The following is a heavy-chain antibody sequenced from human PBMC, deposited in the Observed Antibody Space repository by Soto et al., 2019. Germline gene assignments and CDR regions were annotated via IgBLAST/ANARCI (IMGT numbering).Heavy chain of an antibody. CDR2: TYTSGST. J-gene: IGHJ6*02. D-gene: IGHD2-2*01. CDR3: ASDLPAPSGMDV. CDR1: VGSISSYY. V-gene: IGHV4-4*07. Sequence: SETLSHTWTVSVGSISSYYWSWIRQPAGKGLQWIGRTYTSGSTNYNPTLKRRVTMSVDTSKNQFSLTLSSVTAADPAVYSCASDLPAPSGMDVWGQGTTVTVSS.